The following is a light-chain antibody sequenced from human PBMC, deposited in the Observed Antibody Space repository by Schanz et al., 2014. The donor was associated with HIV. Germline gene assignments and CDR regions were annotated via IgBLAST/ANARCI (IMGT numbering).Light chain of an antibody. V-gene: IGLV2-8*01. CDR3: SSYADNNNPHVV. J-gene: IGLJ2*01. Sequence: QSALTQPPSASGSPGQSVTISCTGTSSDVGAYNYVSWYQQYPGKAPKLMIYDVSNRPSGVSNRFSGSKSGNTASLTISGLQAEDEADYYCSSYADNNNPHVVFGGGTKLTVL. CDR1: SSDVGAYNY. CDR2: DVS.